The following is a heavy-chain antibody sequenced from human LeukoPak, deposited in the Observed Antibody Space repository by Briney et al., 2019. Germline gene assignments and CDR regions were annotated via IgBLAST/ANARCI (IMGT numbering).Heavy chain of an antibody. CDR1: GYTFTSYA. Sequence: ASVKVSCKASGYTFTSYAIHWVLQAPGQRLEWMGWISAGNGNTKYSQNFQGRVTFISNTSATTAFMELSSLRSEDAAVYYCARDSGSGSNDYWGQGTLVTVSS. J-gene: IGHJ4*02. D-gene: IGHD1-26*01. V-gene: IGHV1-3*01. CDR2: ISAGNGNT. CDR3: ARDSGSGSNDY.